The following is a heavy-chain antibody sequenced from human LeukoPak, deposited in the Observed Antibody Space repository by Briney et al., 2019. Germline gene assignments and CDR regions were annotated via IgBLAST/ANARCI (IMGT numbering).Heavy chain of an antibody. CDR3: ARVMGFGEAYYYYMDV. Sequence: PETLSLTCALYRGSFTGYYWSWIRQPPRRGLEWIGEINHSGSTNYNPSLKSRGTISVDTSKNQFSLKLRSVTAADTAVYYCARVMGFGEAYYYYMDVWGKGTTVTVSS. CDR2: INHSGST. D-gene: IGHD3-10*01. CDR1: RGSFTGYY. V-gene: IGHV4-34*01. J-gene: IGHJ6*03.